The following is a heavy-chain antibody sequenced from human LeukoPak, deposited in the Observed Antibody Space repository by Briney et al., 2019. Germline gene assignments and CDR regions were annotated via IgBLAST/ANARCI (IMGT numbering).Heavy chain of an antibody. V-gene: IGHV3-23*03. D-gene: IGHD5-18*01. CDR1: GFTFSDWS. J-gene: IGHJ1*01. Sequence: GGSLRLSCAASGFTFSDWSMSWVRQTPGKGLEWVSTISERLKTYYADSVNGRFTIPRENSKSILYLQMNSLRDEATAVYYCVQDFRDWIRISRGGDSWGQGALVTVSS. CDR2: ISERLKT. CDR3: VQDFRDWIRISRGGDS.